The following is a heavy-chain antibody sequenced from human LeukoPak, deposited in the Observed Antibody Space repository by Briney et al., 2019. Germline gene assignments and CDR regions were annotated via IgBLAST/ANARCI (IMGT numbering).Heavy chain of an antibody. CDR1: GGSFSGYY. V-gene: IGHV4-34*01. CDR3: ARRYYGSGLKFDY. Sequence: PSETLSLTCAVYGGSFSGYYWSWIRQPPGKGLEWIGEINHSGSTNYNPSLKSRVTISVDTSKNQFSLKLSSVTAPDTAVYYCARRYYGSGLKFDYWGQGTLVTVSS. CDR2: INHSGST. D-gene: IGHD3-10*01. J-gene: IGHJ4*02.